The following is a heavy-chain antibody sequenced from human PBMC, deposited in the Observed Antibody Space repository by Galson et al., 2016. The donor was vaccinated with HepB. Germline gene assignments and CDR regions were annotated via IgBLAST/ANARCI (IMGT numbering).Heavy chain of an antibody. CDR2: ISWNAAST. J-gene: IGHJ5*02. Sequence: SLRLSCATSGFNFDDYGMTWVRQTPRKGLEWVSAISWNAASTRYADFVKGRFTISRDNAKNSLYLQMNNLRAEDTALYHCVRDWSPRRYFDWPDNWFDPWGQGTLVTVSS. CDR1: GFNFDDYG. CDR3: VRDWSPRRYFDWPDNWFDP. D-gene: IGHD3-9*01. V-gene: IGHV3-20*01.